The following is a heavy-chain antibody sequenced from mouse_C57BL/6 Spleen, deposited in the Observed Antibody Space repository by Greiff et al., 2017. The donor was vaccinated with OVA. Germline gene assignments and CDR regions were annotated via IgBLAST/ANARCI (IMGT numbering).Heavy chain of an antibody. J-gene: IGHJ2*01. CDR3: ASHDGY. Sequence: QVQLQQPGAELVKPGASVKLSCKASGYTFTSYWMQWVKQTPGQGLEWIGEIDPSDSYTNYNQKFKGKAKLTVDTSSSTAYMQLSSRTTEDSAVYYCASHDGYWGQGTTLTVSS. CDR1: GYTFTSYW. V-gene: IGHV1-50*01. D-gene: IGHD2-12*01. CDR2: IDPSDSYT.